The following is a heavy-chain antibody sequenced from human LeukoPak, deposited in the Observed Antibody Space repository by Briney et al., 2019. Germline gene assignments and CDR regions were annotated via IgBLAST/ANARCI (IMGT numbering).Heavy chain of an antibody. CDR3: ARRADGYSHPYDY. D-gene: IGHD5-24*01. CDR2: IKVDGSEK. Sequence: TPSLSSALSLVTSCTYWITWVRQAAGQELEWVANIKVDGSEKYYVDSVKGRFTISRDNSKNTLYLQMNSLRAEDTAVYYCARRADGYSHPYDYWGQGILVTVSS. CDR1: LVTSCTYW. J-gene: IGHJ4*02. V-gene: IGHV3-7*03.